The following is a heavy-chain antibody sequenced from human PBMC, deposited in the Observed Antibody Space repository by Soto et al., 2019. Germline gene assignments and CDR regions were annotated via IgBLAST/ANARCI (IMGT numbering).Heavy chain of an antibody. CDR3: ARLDGPHSDY. V-gene: IGHV5-51*01. J-gene: IGHJ4*02. CDR2: IYPGDSDT. Sequence: GESXKIXXEGSGYXXXXXXXXXVRQMPGKGLEWMGIIYPGDSDTRYSPSFQGQVTISADRSFSTAYLQWSSLKASDTAMYYCARLDGPHSDYWGQGTLVTVSS. CDR1: GYXXXXXX.